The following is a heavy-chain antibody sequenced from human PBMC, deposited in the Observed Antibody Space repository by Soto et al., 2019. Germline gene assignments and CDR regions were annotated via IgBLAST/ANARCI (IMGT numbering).Heavy chain of an antibody. V-gene: IGHV3-30*18. CDR1: GFTFSSYE. CDR3: AKDSHPKDIVVVPVPMAV. D-gene: IGHD2-2*01. J-gene: IGHJ6*02. CDR2: ISYDRSNK. Sequence: GGSLSLTCVVSGFTFSSYEMHWVCQAPGKGLESVAIISYDRSNKYYADSVKGRFTISRDNSKYTLYLQMHSLRAEDTAVYYCAKDSHPKDIVVVPVPMAVWGQGTTVTVSS.